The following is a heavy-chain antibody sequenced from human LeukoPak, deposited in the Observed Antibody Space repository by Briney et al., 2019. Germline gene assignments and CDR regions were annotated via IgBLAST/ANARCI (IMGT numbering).Heavy chain of an antibody. D-gene: IGHD6-6*01. V-gene: IGHV3-74*01. CDR3: ARAARPPERANWFDP. Sequence: GGSLRLSCAASGFTFSSYWMHWVRQAPGKGLVWVSRINSDGSSTSYADSVKGRFTISRDNAKNTLYLQMNSLRAEDTAVYYCARAARPPERANWFDPWGQGTLVTVSS. CDR1: GFTFSSYW. J-gene: IGHJ5*02. CDR2: INSDGSST.